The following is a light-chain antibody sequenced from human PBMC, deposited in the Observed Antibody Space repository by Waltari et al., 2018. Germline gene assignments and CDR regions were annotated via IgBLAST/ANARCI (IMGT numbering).Light chain of an antibody. Sequence: IVFTPSTGTLSLSPGEPATPPCGTSQRLDHVYLAWYQQRPGQAPRLLMYATSNRGTGVPYRFSGSGSGTDFTLAISRLQPEDSAVYYCQQYGSSPFTFGPGTKVEIK. CDR3: QQYGSSPFT. CDR2: ATS. CDR1: QRLDHVY. V-gene: IGKV3-20*01. J-gene: IGKJ3*01.